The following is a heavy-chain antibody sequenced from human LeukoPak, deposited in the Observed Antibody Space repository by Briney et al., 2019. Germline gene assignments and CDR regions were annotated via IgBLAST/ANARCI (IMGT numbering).Heavy chain of an antibody. CDR2: IKQDGSEK. CDR3: ARATEYYDFWSGYSYAFDI. V-gene: IGHV3-7*01. J-gene: IGHJ3*02. CDR1: GFTFSGYW. Sequence: QPGGSLRLSCAASGFTFSGYWMSWVRQAPGKGLEWVANIKQDGSEKYYVDSVKGRFTISRDNAKNSLYLQMNSLRAEDTAVYYCARATEYYDFWSGYSYAFDIWGQGTMVTVSS. D-gene: IGHD3-3*01.